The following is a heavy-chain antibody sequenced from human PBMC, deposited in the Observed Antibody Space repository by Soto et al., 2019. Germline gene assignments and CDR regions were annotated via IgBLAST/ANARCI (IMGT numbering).Heavy chain of an antibody. CDR2: IYWGDDK. CDR1: GFSLSSTRMA. J-gene: IGHJ4*02. CDR3: AHIVVAGLGYYFDY. V-gene: IGHV2-5*02. D-gene: IGHD6-19*01. Sequence: QISLKESGPPLVKPTQTLTLTCTFSGFSLSSTRMAVGWIRQPPGKGLEWLALIYWGDDKRYSPFLKSRLTITKDTSKNQVVLTMSNRDPVDTARYYCAHIVVAGLGYYFDYWGQGTLVTVSS.